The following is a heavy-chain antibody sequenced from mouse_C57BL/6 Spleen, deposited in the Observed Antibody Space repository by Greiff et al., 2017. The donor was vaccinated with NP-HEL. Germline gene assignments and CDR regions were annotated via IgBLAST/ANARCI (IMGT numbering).Heavy chain of an antibody. CDR2: IGPGSGST. CDR3: ASLYYYGSSPAWFAY. D-gene: IGHD1-1*01. V-gene: IGHV1-77*01. Sequence: QVHVKQSGAELVKPGASVKISCKASGYTFTDYYINWVKQRPGQGLEWIGKIGPGSGSTYYNEKFKGKATLTADKSSSTADMQLSSLTSEDSAVYFCASLYYYGSSPAWFAYWGQGTLVTVSA. CDR1: GYTFTDYY. J-gene: IGHJ3*01.